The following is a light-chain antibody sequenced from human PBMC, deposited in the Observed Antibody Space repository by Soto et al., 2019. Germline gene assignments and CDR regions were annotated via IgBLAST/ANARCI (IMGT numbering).Light chain of an antibody. J-gene: IGKJ5*01. CDR1: KSFSRSY. CDR2: DAS. Sequence: EIVLTQSPDTLSLSPGERVTLSCRASKSFSRSYLAWYQQKPGQAPRLLIYDASTRATGIPTRFSGSGSGTDFTLTISRLEPEDFAVYYCQQYGSSPITFGQGTRLEIK. CDR3: QQYGSSPIT. V-gene: IGKV3-20*01.